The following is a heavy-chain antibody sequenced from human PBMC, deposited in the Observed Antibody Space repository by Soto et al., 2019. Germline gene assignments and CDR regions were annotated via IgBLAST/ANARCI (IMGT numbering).Heavy chain of an antibody. CDR3: VREVVTETTLGYFDS. V-gene: IGHV1-69*01. J-gene: IGHJ4*02. CDR2: IIPFFGTP. CDR1: GGTFSNDA. D-gene: IGHD2-21*02. Sequence: QVQLVQSGAEVEKSGSSVRVSCTASGGTFSNDAISWVRQVPGQGVEWLGRIIPFFGTPDYSQIFRGRLTITADESTGTAYMDLRSLRSDDTAVYYCVREVVTETTLGYFDSWGQGTLVTVSS.